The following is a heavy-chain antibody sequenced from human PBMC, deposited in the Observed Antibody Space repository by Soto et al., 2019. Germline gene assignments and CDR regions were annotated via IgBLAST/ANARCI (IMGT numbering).Heavy chain of an antibody. J-gene: IGHJ4*02. Sequence: GGSLRLSCAASGFTFSSYAMHWVRQAPGKGLEYVSAISSNGGSTYYANSVKGRFTISRDNSKNTLYLQMGSLRAEDMAVYYCARVGGRYYDFWSGYYRYIDYWGQGTLVTVSS. CDR2: ISSNGGST. D-gene: IGHD3-3*01. V-gene: IGHV3-64*01. CDR1: GFTFSSYA. CDR3: ARVGGRYYDFWSGYYRYIDY.